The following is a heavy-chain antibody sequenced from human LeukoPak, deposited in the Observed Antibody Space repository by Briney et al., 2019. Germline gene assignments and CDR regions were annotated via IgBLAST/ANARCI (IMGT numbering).Heavy chain of an antibody. CDR2: IYYGGST. Sequence: SETLSLTCTVSGGSISSYYGSWIRQPPGKGLEWIGYIYYGGSTVYNPSLKGRVTISVDTSKNQFSLKLSSVTAADTAVYYCARENQAGPFDYWGQGTLVTVSS. CDR3: ARENQAGPFDY. V-gene: IGHV4-59*01. CDR1: GGSISSYY. J-gene: IGHJ4*02.